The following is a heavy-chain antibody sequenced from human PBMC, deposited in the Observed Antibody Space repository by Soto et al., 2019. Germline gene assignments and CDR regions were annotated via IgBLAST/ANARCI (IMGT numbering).Heavy chain of an antibody. D-gene: IGHD2-21*01. CDR2: IWYDGSIK. Sequence: PGGSLRLSCAASGFSFREYGLHWVRQAAGKGLEWVAGIWYDGSIKTYEESVKGRFTISRDNARNMLFLEMNSLRPEDTAVYYCARADCGGQCPCDYWGEGTLVTVS. J-gene: IGHJ4*02. CDR3: ARADCGGQCPCDY. CDR1: GFSFREYG. V-gene: IGHV3-33*01.